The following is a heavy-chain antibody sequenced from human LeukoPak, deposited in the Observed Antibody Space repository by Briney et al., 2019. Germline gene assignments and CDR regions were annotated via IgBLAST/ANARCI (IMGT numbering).Heavy chain of an antibody. D-gene: IGHD3-22*01. CDR2: ISSSSSYI. Sequence: PGGSLRLSCAASGFTFSSYSMNWVRQAPGKGLEWVSSISSSSSYIYYADSVKGRFTISRDNAKNSLYLQMNSLRAEDTAVYYCARCSSGYCRYFDYWGQGTLVTVSS. J-gene: IGHJ4*02. CDR3: ARCSSGYCRYFDY. CDR1: GFTFSSYS. V-gene: IGHV3-21*01.